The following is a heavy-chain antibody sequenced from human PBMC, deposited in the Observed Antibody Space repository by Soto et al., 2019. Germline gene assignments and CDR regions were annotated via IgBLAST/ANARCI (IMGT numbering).Heavy chain of an antibody. CDR2: ISSSSSYI. D-gene: IGHD2-2*01. CDR3: ARDTVVPAASPFDY. CDR1: GFTFSSYS. V-gene: IGHV3-21*01. Sequence: GGSLRLSCAASGFTFSSYSMNWVRQAPGKGLEWVSSISSSSSYIYYADSVKGRFTISRDNAKNSLYLQMNSLRAEDTAVYYCARDTVVPAASPFDYWGQGTLVTVSS. J-gene: IGHJ4*02.